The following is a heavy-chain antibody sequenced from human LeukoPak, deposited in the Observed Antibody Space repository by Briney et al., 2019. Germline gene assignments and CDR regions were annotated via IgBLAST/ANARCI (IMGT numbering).Heavy chain of an antibody. CDR1: GYTFTSYN. CDR2: INPSGGST. Sequence: ASVKVSCKASGYTFTSYNMHWVRQAPGQGLEWMGIINPSGGSTSYARKFQGRVTMTRDTSTSTVYMELSSLRSEDTAVYYCVREGSTATSLGYWGQGTLVTVSS. D-gene: IGHD4-17*01. J-gene: IGHJ4*02. CDR3: VREGSTATSLGY. V-gene: IGHV1-46*01.